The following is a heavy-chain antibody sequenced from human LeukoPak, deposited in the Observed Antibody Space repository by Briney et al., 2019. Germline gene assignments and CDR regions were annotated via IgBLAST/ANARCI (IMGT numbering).Heavy chain of an antibody. Sequence: SGGSLRLSCAASGFTFSNYGMHGVRQAPGKGLEWVAVIWSDGSNRNYADSVRGRFTISRDNSNNTLYLQMNSLRAADTAVDYCARVTMVAAASYNWFVHWGQGTLVTVSS. CDR1: GFTFSNYG. J-gene: IGHJ5*02. CDR2: IWSDGSNR. CDR3: ARVTMVAAASYNWFVH. D-gene: IGHD2-15*01. V-gene: IGHV3-33*01.